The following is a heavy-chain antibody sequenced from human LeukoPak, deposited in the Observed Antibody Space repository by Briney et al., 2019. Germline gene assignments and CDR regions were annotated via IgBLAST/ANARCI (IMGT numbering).Heavy chain of an antibody. CDR3: ATGYSSGHDAFDI. CDR1: GYTFTRYY. D-gene: IGHD6-19*01. J-gene: IGHJ3*02. CDR2: INPSGGST. V-gene: IGHV1-46*01. Sequence: ASVTVSCKASGYTFTRYYMHWVRQAPGQGLEWMGIINPSGGSTSYAQKFQGRVTMTRDMSTSTVYMELSSLRSEDTAVYYCATGYSSGHDAFDIWGQGTMVTVSS.